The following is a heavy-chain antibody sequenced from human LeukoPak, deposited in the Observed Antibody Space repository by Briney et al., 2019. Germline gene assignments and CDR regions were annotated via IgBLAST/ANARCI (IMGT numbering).Heavy chain of an antibody. CDR3: ARGGSGSYPQPGLY. CDR1: GYTLTVYY. D-gene: IGHD1-26*01. V-gene: IGHV1-2*02. J-gene: IGHJ4*02. Sequence: ASVNVSCKASGYTLTVYYMHWVRQAPGQGLEWMGWIDPNSGSTNYAQKFQGRVAVTRDTSISTAYMELSRLRSDDTAVYYCARGGSGSYPQPGLYWGQGTLVTVSS. CDR2: IDPNSGST.